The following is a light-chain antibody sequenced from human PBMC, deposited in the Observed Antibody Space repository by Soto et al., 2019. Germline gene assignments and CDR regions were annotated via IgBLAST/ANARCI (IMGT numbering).Light chain of an antibody. CDR3: FSYAGNSIYV. CDR2: EVS. Sequence: QSALTQPASVSGSPGQSITISCTGTSSDVGGYNYVSWYQQHPGKAPKLMIYEVSNRPSGVSNRFSGSKSGNTASLTISGLQAEDEADYYCFSYAGNSIYVFGTGTKLTVL. J-gene: IGLJ1*01. V-gene: IGLV2-14*01. CDR1: SSDVGGYNY.